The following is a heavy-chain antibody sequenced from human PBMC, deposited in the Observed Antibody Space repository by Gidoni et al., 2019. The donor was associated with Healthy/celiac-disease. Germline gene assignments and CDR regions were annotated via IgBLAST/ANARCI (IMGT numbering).Heavy chain of an antibody. CDR3: ERGEGLGDGYNYDY. Sequence: QVQLVQSGACVKNPGASVKSSRTASGYTFTGYYMHWVRQAPGQGLEWLRWIHPKSGGKNYAQKFQGKVTMTRDMSISTSYMELRRLKSDDTDVYYWERGEGLGDGYNYDYWGQGTLVTVSS. D-gene: IGHD5-12*01. J-gene: IGHJ4*02. V-gene: IGHV1-2*02. CDR1: GYTFTGYY. CDR2: IHPKSGGK.